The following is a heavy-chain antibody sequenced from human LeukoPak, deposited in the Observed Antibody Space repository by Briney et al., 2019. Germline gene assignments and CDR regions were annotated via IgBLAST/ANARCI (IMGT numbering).Heavy chain of an antibody. J-gene: IGHJ6*02. V-gene: IGHV3-7*01. CDR3: AREFRPAAIPFYYHYAMDV. D-gene: IGHD2-2*01. CDR1: GFTFSNHW. CDR2: IKQDGSEK. Sequence: GGSLRLSCAASGFTFSNHWMSWVRQPPGKGLEWVANIKQDGSEKYYVDSVKGRFTISRDNAKNSLYLQMNSLRAEDTAVYCCAREFRPAAIPFYYHYAMDVWGQGTTVTVSS.